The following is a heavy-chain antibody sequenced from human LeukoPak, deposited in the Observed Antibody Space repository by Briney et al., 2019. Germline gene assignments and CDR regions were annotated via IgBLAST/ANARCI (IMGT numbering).Heavy chain of an antibody. V-gene: IGHV1-2*02. D-gene: IGHD6-19*01. J-gene: IGHJ4*02. CDR2: INPNSGGT. Sequence: GASVKVSCKASGYTFTGYYMHWVRQAPGHGLEWMGWINPNSGGTNYAQKFQGRVTMTRDTSISTAYMELSRLRSDDTAVYYCASSGSSGWYYFDYWGQGTLVTVSS. CDR3: ASSGSSGWYYFDY. CDR1: GYTFTGYY.